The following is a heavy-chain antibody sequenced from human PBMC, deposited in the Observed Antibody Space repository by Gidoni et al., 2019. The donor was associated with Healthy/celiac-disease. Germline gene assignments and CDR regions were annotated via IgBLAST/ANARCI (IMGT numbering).Heavy chain of an antibody. V-gene: IGHV3-64D*06. CDR2: ISSNGGST. Sequence: EVQLVESGGGLVQPGGSRRLSCSASGFTFSSYAMHWVRQAPGKGLEYVSAISSNGGSTYYADSVKGRFTISRDNSKNTLYLQMSSLRAEDTAVYYCVKARRDYSGWFDPWGQGTLVTVSS. D-gene: IGHD4-4*01. CDR3: VKARRDYSGWFDP. CDR1: GFTFSSYA. J-gene: IGHJ5*02.